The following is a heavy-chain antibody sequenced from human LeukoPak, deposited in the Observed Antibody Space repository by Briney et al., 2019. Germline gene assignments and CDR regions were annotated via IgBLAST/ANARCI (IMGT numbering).Heavy chain of an antibody. CDR1: GNSFTSYM. V-gene: IGHV5-51*01. CDR3: ARRWTTGYRFDH. D-gene: IGHD4-17*01. Sequence: GESLKISFKCSGNSFTSYMIVGVRQMPGKGLEWMGIIYPGDSDTRYNPSFQGQVTISADKSISTAYLQWSSLKASDTAMYYCARRWTTGYRFDHWGQGTLVTVSS. J-gene: IGHJ4*02. CDR2: IYPGDSDT.